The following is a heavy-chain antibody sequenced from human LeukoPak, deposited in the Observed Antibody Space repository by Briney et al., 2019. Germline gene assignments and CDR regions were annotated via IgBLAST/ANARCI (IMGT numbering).Heavy chain of an antibody. Sequence: GGSLRLSCVASGFTFDDYAMHWVRPAPGKGLEWVSGISWNSGSIGYADSVKGRFTISRDNAKNSLYLQMNSLRAEDTALYYCAKVAGYSSGWYYFDYWGQGTLVTVSS. CDR3: AKVAGYSSGWYYFDY. J-gene: IGHJ4*02. CDR1: GFTFDDYA. CDR2: ISWNSGSI. V-gene: IGHV3-9*01. D-gene: IGHD6-19*01.